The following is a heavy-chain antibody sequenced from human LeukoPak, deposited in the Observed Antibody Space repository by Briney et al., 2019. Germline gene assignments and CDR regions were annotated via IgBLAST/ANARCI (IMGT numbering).Heavy chain of an antibody. Sequence: SETLSLTCAVYGGSFSGYYWTYIRQPPGKGLEWIGEINHSGSTNYNPSLKSRVTISVDTSKNQFSLKLSSVTAADTAVYYCARSHYYDSSGSRNNWFDPWGQGTLVTVSS. D-gene: IGHD3-22*01. CDR1: GGSFSGYY. CDR3: ARSHYYDSSGSRNNWFDP. CDR2: INHSGST. J-gene: IGHJ5*02. V-gene: IGHV4-34*01.